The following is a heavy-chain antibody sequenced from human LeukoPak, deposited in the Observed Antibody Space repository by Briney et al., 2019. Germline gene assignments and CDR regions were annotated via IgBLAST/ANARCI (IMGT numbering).Heavy chain of an antibody. J-gene: IGHJ3*02. V-gene: IGHV4-4*07. CDR3: ARVVVVPAATRSAFDI. D-gene: IGHD2-2*01. Sequence: PSETLSLTCTVSGDSISSYYWSWIRQPAGKGLEWIGRIYSSRSIYNPSLKSRVTISVDTSKNQFSLKLSSVTAADTAVYYCARVVVVPAATRSAFDIWGQGTMVTVSS. CDR1: GDSISSYY. CDR2: IYSSRS.